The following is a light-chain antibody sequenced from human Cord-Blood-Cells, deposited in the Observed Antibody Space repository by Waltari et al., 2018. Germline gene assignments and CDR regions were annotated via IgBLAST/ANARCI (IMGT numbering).Light chain of an antibody. CDR3: NSRDSSGNHLV. Sequence: SSELTQDPAVSVALGQTVRITCQGDSLRSYYASWYQQNPGQAPVLVIYGKNNRPAGSPDRFAGSSAGNTASGTITGAQAEDDADYYCNSRDSSGNHLVFGGGTKLTVL. CDR2: GKN. J-gene: IGLJ2*01. CDR1: SLRSYY. V-gene: IGLV3-19*01.